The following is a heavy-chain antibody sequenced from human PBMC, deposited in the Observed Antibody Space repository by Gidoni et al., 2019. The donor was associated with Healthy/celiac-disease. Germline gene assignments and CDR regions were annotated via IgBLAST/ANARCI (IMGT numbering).Heavy chain of an antibody. Sequence: QITLKESGPTLVKPTQTLTLTCTFSGFSLSPSGVGVGWIRQPPGKALEWLALIYWDDDKRYSPSLKSRLTITKDTSKNQVVLTMTNMDPVDTATYYCAHSLPYYYDSSGYYPYYFDYWGQGTLVTVSS. V-gene: IGHV2-5*02. CDR2: IYWDDDK. CDR3: AHSLPYYYDSSGYYPYYFDY. J-gene: IGHJ4*02. CDR1: GFSLSPSGVG. D-gene: IGHD3-22*01.